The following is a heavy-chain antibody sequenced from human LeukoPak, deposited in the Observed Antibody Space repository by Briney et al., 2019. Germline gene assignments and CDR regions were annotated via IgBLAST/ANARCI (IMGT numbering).Heavy chain of an antibody. V-gene: IGHV4-61*01. CDR2: IYYSGST. Sequence: PSETLSLTCTVSGDSFSSGSYYWSWIRQPPGKGLEWIGYIYYSGSTNYNPSLKSRVTISVDTSKNQFSLKLRSVTAADTAVYYCARDISDYWGQGTLVTVSS. CDR1: GDSFSSGSYY. CDR3: ARDISDY. J-gene: IGHJ4*02.